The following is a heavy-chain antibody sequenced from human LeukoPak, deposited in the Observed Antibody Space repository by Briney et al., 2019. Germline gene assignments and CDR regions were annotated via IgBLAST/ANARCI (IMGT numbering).Heavy chain of an antibody. CDR1: GGSISSYY. D-gene: IGHD6-13*01. CDR2: IYYSGST. V-gene: IGHV4-59*01. Sequence: NTSETLSLTCTVSGGSISSYYWSWIRQPPGKGLEWIGYIYYSGSTNYNPSLKSRVTISVDTSKNQFSLKLSSVTAADTAVYYCARGGPPYSSSWYGNYYYYGMDVWGQGTTVTVSS. J-gene: IGHJ6*02. CDR3: ARGGPPYSSSWYGNYYYYGMDV.